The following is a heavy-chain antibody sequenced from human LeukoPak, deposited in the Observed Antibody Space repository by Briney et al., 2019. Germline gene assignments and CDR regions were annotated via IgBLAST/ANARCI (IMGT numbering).Heavy chain of an antibody. Sequence: GRSLRLSCAASGFTFSSYDMHWVRQAPGKGLEWVAVIWYDGSNKYYADSVKGRFTISRDNSKNTLYLQMNSLRAEDTAVYYCARDDDYGAPFDYWGQGTLVTVSS. CDR1: GFTFSSYD. D-gene: IGHD4-17*01. J-gene: IGHJ4*02. CDR3: ARDDDYGAPFDY. CDR2: IWYDGSNK. V-gene: IGHV3-33*01.